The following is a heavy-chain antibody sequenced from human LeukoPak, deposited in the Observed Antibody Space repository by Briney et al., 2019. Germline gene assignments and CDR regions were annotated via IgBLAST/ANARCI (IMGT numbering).Heavy chain of an antibody. J-gene: IGHJ6*03. D-gene: IGHD5-18*01. CDR3: ATHGGYSYGWGEPQYYYYYMDV. V-gene: IGHV1-18*01. CDR2: ISAYNGNT. Sequence: GASVKVSCKASGYTFTSYAMHWVRQAPGQRLEWMGWISAYNGNTNYAQKLQGRVTMTTDTSTSTAYMELRSLRSDDTAVYYCATHGGYSYGWGEPQYYYYYMDVWGKGTTVTVSS. CDR1: GYTFTSYA.